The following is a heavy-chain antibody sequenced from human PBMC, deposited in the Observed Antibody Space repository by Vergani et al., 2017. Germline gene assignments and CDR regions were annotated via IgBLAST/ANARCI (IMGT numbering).Heavy chain of an antibody. Sequence: EVQLVESGGVVVQPGGSLRLSCAASGFTFDDYAMHWVRQAPGKGLEWVSLISWDGGSTYYADSVKGRFTISRDNIKNSLYLQMNSLRAEDTALYYCAKAPWSSDWGYFDYWGQGTLVTVSS. CDR2: ISWDGGST. V-gene: IGHV3-43D*03. D-gene: IGHD3-16*01. CDR1: GFTFDDYA. CDR3: AKAPWSSDWGYFDY. J-gene: IGHJ4*02.